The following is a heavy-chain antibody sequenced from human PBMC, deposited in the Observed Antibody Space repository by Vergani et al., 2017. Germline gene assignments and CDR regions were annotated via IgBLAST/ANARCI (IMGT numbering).Heavy chain of an antibody. CDR3: ARARCFETCYMSNWRDS. Sequence: DVHLAESGGGFFQPGGSLRLSCSASGFSFDSYWMHWVRQVPGKGLLWVSRIKSDGSITAYADSVKGRFTISRDNAQNTLYLQMNSLRVEDTGVYYCARARCFETCYMSNWRDSWGQGTLVTVSS. D-gene: IGHD3-9*01. CDR2: IKSDGSIT. V-gene: IGHV3-74*03. CDR1: GFSFDSYW. J-gene: IGHJ5*01.